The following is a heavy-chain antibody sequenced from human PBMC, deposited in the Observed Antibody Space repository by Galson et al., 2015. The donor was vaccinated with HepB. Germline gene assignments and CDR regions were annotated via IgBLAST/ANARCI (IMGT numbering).Heavy chain of an antibody. CDR1: EFTLSTYA. V-gene: IGHV3-23*02. J-gene: IGHJ5*02. CDR2: IRTSGAVT. Sequence: SLRLSCAASEFTLSTYALSWGGQAPAQGLECVSRIRTSGAVTYYGDSVKGRFTISRDNSKNMLYLQMSSLRDEDTAIYYCAKDFRGSGNYGWFDPWGQGTLVTVSS. CDR3: AKDFRGSGNYGWFDP. D-gene: IGHD3-10*01.